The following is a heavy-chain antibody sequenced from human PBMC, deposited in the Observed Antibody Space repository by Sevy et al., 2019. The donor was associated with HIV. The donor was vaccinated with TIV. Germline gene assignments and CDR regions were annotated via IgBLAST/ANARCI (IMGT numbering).Heavy chain of an antibody. CDR2: IWYDGSNK. CDR3: ARERVVRGVTLFPRPRYDYGMDV. D-gene: IGHD3-10*01. J-gene: IGHJ6*02. Sequence: GGSLRLSCAASGFTFSSYGMHWVRQAPGKGLEWVAVIWYDGSNKYYADSVKGRFTISRDNSKNKLYLQMNSLRAEDTAVYYCARERVVRGVTLFPRPRYDYGMDVWGQGTTVTVSS. CDR1: GFTFSSYG. V-gene: IGHV3-33*01.